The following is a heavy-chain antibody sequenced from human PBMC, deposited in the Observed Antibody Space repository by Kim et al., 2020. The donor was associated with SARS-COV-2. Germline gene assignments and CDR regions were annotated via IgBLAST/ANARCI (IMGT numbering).Heavy chain of an antibody. Sequence: SETLSLTCTASGGSISSYYWSWIRQPPGKGLEWIGYIYYSGSTNYNPSLKSRVTISLDTSKNQFSLKLSSVTAADTAVYYCGRDSPGYYGMDVWGQGTTVTVSS. CDR1: GGSISSYY. V-gene: IGHV4-59*13. CDR3: GRDSPGYYGMDV. CDR2: IYYSGST. J-gene: IGHJ6*02.